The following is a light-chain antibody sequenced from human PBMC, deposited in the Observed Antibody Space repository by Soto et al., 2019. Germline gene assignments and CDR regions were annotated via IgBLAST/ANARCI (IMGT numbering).Light chain of an antibody. CDR1: QGISDY. CDR3: QQFNAYPLT. J-gene: IGKJ4*01. V-gene: IGKV1-9*01. CDR2: GAS. Sequence: DIQLTQSPSFLSASVGDRVTISCRASQGISDYLAWYQQKPGKAPKLLIYGASTLQSGVPSRFSGSASGTELPLTISSLQPEVFGTYFCQQFNAYPLTFGGGTKLEI.